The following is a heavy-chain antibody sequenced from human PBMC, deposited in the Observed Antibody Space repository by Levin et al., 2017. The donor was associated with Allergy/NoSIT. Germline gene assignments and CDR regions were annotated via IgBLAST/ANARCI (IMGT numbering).Heavy chain of an antibody. CDR1: GYSFTSYW. J-gene: IGHJ6*02. CDR3: ARRRGEETQGRHYYGMDV. Sequence: ASVKVSCKGSGYSFTSYWIGWVRQMPGKGLEWMGIIYPGDSDTRYSPSFQGQVTISADKSISTAYLQWSSLKASDTAMYYCARRRGEETQGRHYYGMDVWGQGTTVTVSS. D-gene: IGHD3-10*01. V-gene: IGHV5-51*01. CDR2: IYPGDSDT.